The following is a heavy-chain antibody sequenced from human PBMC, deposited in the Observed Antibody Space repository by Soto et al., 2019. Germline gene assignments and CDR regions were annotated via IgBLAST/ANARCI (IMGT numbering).Heavy chain of an antibody. CDR1: GGTFSSYA. D-gene: IGHD6-6*01. J-gene: IGHJ4*02. CDR3: ARGGSSSGGADY. CDR2: IIPIFGTA. Sequence: QVQLVQSGAEVKKPGSSVKVSCKASGGTFSSYAISWVRQAPGQGLEWMGGIIPIFGTANYAQKFQGRVTITADECTSTAYMELSSLRAEDTAAYYCARGGSSSGGADYWGQGTLVTVSS. V-gene: IGHV1-69*01.